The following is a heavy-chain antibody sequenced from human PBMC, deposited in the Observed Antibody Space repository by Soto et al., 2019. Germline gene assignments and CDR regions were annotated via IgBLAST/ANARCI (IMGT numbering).Heavy chain of an antibody. D-gene: IGHD3-22*01. CDR2: IKNDGSGT. Sequence: GGFLRLSCAASGFTFSTYWMHWVRQAPGKGLVWVSRIKNDGSGTYYVDSVEGRFTISRDNAKNTLYLQMNSLRAEDTAVYYCVRGDGDYYDGNGYLGRHWGQGTLVPVSS. CDR3: VRGDGDYYDGNGYLGRH. CDR1: GFTFSTYW. J-gene: IGHJ4*02. V-gene: IGHV3-74*01.